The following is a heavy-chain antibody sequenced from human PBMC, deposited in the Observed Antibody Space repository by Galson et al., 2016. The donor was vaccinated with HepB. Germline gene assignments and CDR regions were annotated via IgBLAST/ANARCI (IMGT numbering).Heavy chain of an antibody. CDR3: AYSGGIQLWLIDY. CDR1: GGSISSSSYY. V-gene: IGHV4-39*01. Sequence: SETLSLTCTVSGGSISSSSYYWGWIRQPPGKGLEWIGSIYYSGSTYYNPSLKSRVTISVDTSKNQFSLKLSSVTAADTAVYYCAYSGGIQLWLIDYWGQGTLVTVSS. J-gene: IGHJ4*02. D-gene: IGHD5-18*01. CDR2: IYYSGST.